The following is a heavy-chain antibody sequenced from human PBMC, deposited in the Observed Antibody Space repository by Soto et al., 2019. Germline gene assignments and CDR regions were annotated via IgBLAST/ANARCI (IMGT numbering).Heavy chain of an antibody. D-gene: IGHD5-18*01. CDR2: IIPMLGTA. Sequence: SVKASCKASGGTFSSYAISWVRQAPGQGLEWMGGIIPMLGTANDAQKFQGRVTITAEKSTSTAYMELSRLRSEDTAVYYCAGARGYSAGHLDDWAQGSLVTVSS. CDR3: AGARGYSAGHLDD. CDR1: GGTFSSYA. J-gene: IGHJ4*02. V-gene: IGHV1-69*10.